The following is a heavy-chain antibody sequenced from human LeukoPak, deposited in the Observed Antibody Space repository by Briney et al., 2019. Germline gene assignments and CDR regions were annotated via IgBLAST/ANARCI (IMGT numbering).Heavy chain of an antibody. D-gene: IGHD1-26*01. CDR1: GYTFTSYD. V-gene: IGHV1-8*02. Sequence: GASVKVSCKASGYTFTSYDINWVRQATGQGLEWMGWMNPNSGNTGYAQKFQGRVTMTRDTSISTAYMELSRLRSDDTAVYYCARGGRVGATEDYFDYWGQGTLVTVSS. J-gene: IGHJ4*02. CDR2: MNPNSGNT. CDR3: ARGGRVGATEDYFDY.